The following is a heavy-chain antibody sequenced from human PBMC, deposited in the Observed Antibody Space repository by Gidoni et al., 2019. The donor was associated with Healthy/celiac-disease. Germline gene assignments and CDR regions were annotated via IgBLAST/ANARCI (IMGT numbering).Heavy chain of an antibody. J-gene: IGHJ4*02. CDR3: ARGQSSSSWEGFGIVATTLFDY. CDR2: INSDGSST. CDR1: GFSFSSYW. V-gene: IGHV3-74*01. D-gene: IGHD5-12*01. Sequence: EVQLVESGGGLVQPGGSLRLSCPASGFSFSSYWMHWVRQAPGKGLVWVSRINSDGSSTSYADSVKGRFTISRDNAKNTLYLQMNSLRAEDTAVYYCARGQSSSSWEGFGIVATTLFDYWGQGTLVTVSS.